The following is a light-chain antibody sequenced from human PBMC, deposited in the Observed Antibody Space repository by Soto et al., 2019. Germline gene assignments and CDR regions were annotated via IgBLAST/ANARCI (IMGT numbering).Light chain of an antibody. J-gene: IGLJ3*02. V-gene: IGLV2-8*01. CDR1: SSDIGAYKY. CDR2: DVT. CDR3: SSYTGNDILV. Sequence: QSALTQPPSASGSPGQSVAISCTGTSSDIGAYKYVSWYQQHPGKVPKLIIYDVTKRPSGVPDRFSGSKSGNTASLTVSGLQNEDEADYYCSSYTGNDILVFGGGTKLTVL.